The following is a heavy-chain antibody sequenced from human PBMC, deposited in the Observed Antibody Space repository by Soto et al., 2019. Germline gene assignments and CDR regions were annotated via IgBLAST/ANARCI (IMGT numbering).Heavy chain of an antibody. CDR1: GGSISSYY. Sequence: SETLSLTCTVSGGSISSYYWSWIRQPAGKGLEWIGRIYTSGSTNYNPSLKSRVTMSVDTSKNQFSLKLSSVTAADTAVYYCASASNWNPREFFYYGMDVWGQGTTVTVSS. J-gene: IGHJ6*02. CDR2: IYTSGST. CDR3: ASASNWNPREFFYYGMDV. D-gene: IGHD1-20*01. V-gene: IGHV4-4*07.